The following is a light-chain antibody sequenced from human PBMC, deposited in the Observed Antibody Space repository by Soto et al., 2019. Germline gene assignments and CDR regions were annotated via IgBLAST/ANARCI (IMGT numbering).Light chain of an antibody. J-gene: IGLJ1*01. Sequence: QAVVTQEPSLTVSPGGTVTLTCGSSTGAVTSGHYPYWFQQKPGQAPRTLIYDTSNKHSWTPARFSGSLLGGKAALTLSGAQPEADAEDYCLLSYSGASYVFGTGTKLTVL. V-gene: IGLV7-46*01. CDR3: LLSYSGASYV. CDR2: DTS. CDR1: TGAVTSGHY.